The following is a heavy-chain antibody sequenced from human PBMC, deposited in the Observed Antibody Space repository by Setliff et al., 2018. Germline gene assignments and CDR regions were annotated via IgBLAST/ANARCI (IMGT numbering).Heavy chain of an antibody. CDR2: INTRTGNP. Sequence: ASVKVSCKASGYTLTTYFMNWVRKAPGQGLEWMGYINTRTGNPMYAQGFTGRFVFSLDPSVSTAYLQISSLKAEDTALYYCARVGTGSRLDYWGQGTLVTVSS. V-gene: IGHV7-4-1*02. D-gene: IGHD1-1*01. CDR3: ARVGTGSRLDY. J-gene: IGHJ4*02. CDR1: GYTLTTYF.